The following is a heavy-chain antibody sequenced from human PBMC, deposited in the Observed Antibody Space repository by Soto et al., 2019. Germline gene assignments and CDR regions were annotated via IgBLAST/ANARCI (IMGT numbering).Heavy chain of an antibody. Sequence: QVQLVQSGAEVKKPGASVKVSCETSGYTFTTYYMHWVRRAPGQGLEWMGMIYPSGGSTSYAQKFQGRVTMTRDTSTRTIYMELSSLRRDDTAIYYCARRAYNYANMDVWGQGTTVTVSS. V-gene: IGHV1-46*01. CDR2: IYPSGGST. CDR3: ARRAYNYANMDV. CDR1: GYTFTTYY. D-gene: IGHD5-18*01. J-gene: IGHJ6*02.